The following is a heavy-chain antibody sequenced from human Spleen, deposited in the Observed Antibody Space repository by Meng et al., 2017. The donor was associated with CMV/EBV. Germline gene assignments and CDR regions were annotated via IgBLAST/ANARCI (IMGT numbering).Heavy chain of an antibody. CDR2: TFCRSKWWS. Sequence: SGSVAWTWFVQSPSSGLEWLGRTFCRSKWWSVYAIAVRGRVAICPDTSTNQFSLQLTSVAPEDTAVYYCARGIRGMNWGHAFDYFDSWGQGSLVTVSS. D-gene: IGHD7-27*01. V-gene: IGHV6-1*01. CDR1: SGSVA. J-gene: IGHJ4*02. CDR3: ARGIRGMNWGHAFDYFDS.